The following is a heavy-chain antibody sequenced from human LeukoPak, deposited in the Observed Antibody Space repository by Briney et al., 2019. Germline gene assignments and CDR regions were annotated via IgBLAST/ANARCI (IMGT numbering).Heavy chain of an antibody. D-gene: IGHD3-3*01. CDR3: ARHFNFWSGYRFDP. V-gene: IGHV4-59*01. J-gene: IGHJ5*02. CDR2: IYYSGST. CDR1: GGSISSYY. Sequence: SETLSLTCTVSGGSISSYYWSWIRQPPGKGLEWIGYIYYSGSTNYNPSLKSRVTISVDTSKNQFSLKLSSVTAADTAVYYCARHFNFWSGYRFDPWGQGTLVIVSS.